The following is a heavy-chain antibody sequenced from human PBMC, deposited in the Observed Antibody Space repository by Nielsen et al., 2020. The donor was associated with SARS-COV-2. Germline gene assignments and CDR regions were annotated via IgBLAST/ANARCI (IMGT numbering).Heavy chain of an antibody. CDR2: IYSGGST. V-gene: IGHV3-53*01. Sequence: GESLKISCAASGFTVSRNYLRWVRQAPGKGLEWVSLIYSGGSTHYADSVKGRFTISRDNSKDTLYLQMNSLRAEDTAVYYCARVLRGTLDYWGQGTLVTVSS. D-gene: IGHD1-14*01. CDR3: ARVLRGTLDY. CDR1: GFTVSRNY. J-gene: IGHJ4*02.